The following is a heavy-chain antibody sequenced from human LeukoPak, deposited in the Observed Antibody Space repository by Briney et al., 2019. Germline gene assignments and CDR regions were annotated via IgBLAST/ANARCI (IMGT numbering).Heavy chain of an antibody. CDR2: IYHNSGST. Sequence: ASLKVSCKASGYTFTGNFMHWVRQAPGQGLEWMGWIYHNSGSTAYAQKLQGSITVTRDTSISTAYMEMSSLTSDDTTVYYCARGGCIDGTGCSTSFDYWGQGTPVTVSS. J-gene: IGHJ4*02. V-gene: IGHV1-2*02. CDR1: GYTFTGNF. D-gene: IGHD2-2*01. CDR3: ARGGCIDGTGCSTSFDY.